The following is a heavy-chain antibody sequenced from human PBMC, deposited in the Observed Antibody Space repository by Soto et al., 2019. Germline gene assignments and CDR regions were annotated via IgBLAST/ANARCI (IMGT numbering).Heavy chain of an antibody. CDR3: ARGWGLVS. Sequence: QMEQSGAEVRKPGSSVKVSCKPSGGSLTSKPMAWVRQAPGQGFEWMGGIIPIHGTTEYAQKFQGRATITADESTNRATLELTGLTSEDTAVYYCARGWGLVSWGQGTLVTVSS. V-gene: IGHV1-69*01. D-gene: IGHD7-27*01. CDR2: IIPIHGTT. J-gene: IGHJ4*02. CDR1: GGSLTSKP.